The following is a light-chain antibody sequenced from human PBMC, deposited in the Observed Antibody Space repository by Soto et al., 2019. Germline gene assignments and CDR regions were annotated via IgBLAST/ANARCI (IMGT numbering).Light chain of an antibody. CDR2: KVS. CDR3: LQYYTYPWT. CDR1: QSLRTW. V-gene: IGKV1-5*03. J-gene: IGKJ1*01. Sequence: DIQMTQSPSTLSASIGDRVTITCRASQSLRTWLAWFQQKPGEAPKGLIYKVSSLESGVPPRFTASGSETEFTLTINGLEPDDFATDYGLQYYTYPWTFGQGTKVEIK.